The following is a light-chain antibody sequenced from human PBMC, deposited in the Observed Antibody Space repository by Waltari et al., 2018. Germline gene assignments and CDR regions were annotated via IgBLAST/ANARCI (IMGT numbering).Light chain of an antibody. V-gene: IGKV3-20*01. J-gene: IGKJ4*01. Sequence: EIVLTQSPGTLSLSPGERAARSCRASQTVSKNYLAWYQQKPGQAPRLLIDDASNRDTGIPDRFSGSGSGTDFTLTISRLEPEDFAVYYCQQCAISPLTFGGGTKVEI. CDR1: QTVSKNY. CDR3: QQCAISPLT. CDR2: DAS.